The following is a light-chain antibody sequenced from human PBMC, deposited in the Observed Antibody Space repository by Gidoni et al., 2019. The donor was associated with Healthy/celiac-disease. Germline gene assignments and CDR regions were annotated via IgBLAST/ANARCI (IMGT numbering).Light chain of an antibody. CDR1: QSVSSY. CDR3: QQRSNWPPGIFT. Sequence: EIVLTQSQDTLSLAPGERATLSCRASQSVSSYLAWYHQKPGQAPRLLIYDSSNRATGIPARFSGSGSGTDFTLTISSLEPEDFAVYYCQQRSNWPPGIFTFGPGTKVDIK. V-gene: IGKV3-11*01. J-gene: IGKJ3*01. CDR2: DSS.